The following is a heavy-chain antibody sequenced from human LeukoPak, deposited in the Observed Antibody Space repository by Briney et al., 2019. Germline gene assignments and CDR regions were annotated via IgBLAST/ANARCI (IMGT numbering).Heavy chain of an antibody. V-gene: IGHV3-48*03. CDR3: ARDTVNGPFVISLDR. CDR2: INSADNVE. CDR1: GLTLRSSE. J-gene: IGHJ5*02. Sequence: GGSLRLSCAASGLTLRSSEMNWVRQAPGKGPEWVAHINSADNVEYYTNSVRGEYSMSRDNAKDLLYLQLNSLRDEDTAVYYCARDTVNGPFVISLDRWGHGVLVSVSS. D-gene: IGHD2-8*01.